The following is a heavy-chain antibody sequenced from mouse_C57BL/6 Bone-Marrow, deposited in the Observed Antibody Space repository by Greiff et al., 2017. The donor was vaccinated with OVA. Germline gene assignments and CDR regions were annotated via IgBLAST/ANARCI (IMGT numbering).Heavy chain of an antibody. CDR3: ARGDVAYYLDY. CDR1: GYSFTSGYY. Sequence: EVQLQESGPGLVKPSQSLSLTCSVTGYSFTSGYYWNWIRQFPGNKLEWMGYISYDGSNNYNPYLKNRISITRDTSKNQFFLKLNAVTTEDTATYYCARGDVAYYLDYWGQGTTLTVSS. D-gene: IGHD3-3*01. J-gene: IGHJ2*01. CDR2: ISYDGSN. V-gene: IGHV3-6*01.